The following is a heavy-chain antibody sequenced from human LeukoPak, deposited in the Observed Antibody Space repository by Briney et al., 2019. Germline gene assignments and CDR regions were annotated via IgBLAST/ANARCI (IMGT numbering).Heavy chain of an antibody. CDR2: IYYSGST. V-gene: IGHV4-59*08. J-gene: IGHJ6*02. Sequence: SETLSLTCTVSGGSISSYYWSWIRQPPGKGLEWIGYIYYSGSTSYNPSLKSRVTISVDTSKNQFSLKLSSVTAADTAVYYCARHPYYDFWSGYHYYYYGMDVWGQGTTVTVSS. CDR3: ARHPYYDFWSGYHYYYYGMDV. D-gene: IGHD3-3*01. CDR1: GGSISSYY.